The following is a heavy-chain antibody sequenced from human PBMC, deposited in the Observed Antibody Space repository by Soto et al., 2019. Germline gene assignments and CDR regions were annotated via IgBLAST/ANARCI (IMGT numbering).Heavy chain of an antibody. J-gene: IGHJ4*02. V-gene: IGHV4-34*01. CDR1: GGSFSGYY. Sequence: QVQLQQWGAGLLKPSETLSLTCAVYGGSFSGYYWSWIRQPPGKGLEWIGEINHSGSTNYNPSLKSRFTISVDTSKNQFSLKLSSVTAADTAVYYCARGYRRLRLGELSLGYWGQGTLVTVSS. CDR2: INHSGST. D-gene: IGHD3-16*02. CDR3: ARGYRRLRLGELSLGY.